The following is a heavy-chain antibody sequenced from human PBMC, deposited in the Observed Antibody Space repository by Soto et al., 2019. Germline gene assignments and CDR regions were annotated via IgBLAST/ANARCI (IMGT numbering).Heavy chain of an antibody. CDR3: ARTYDSSGYYYLGEGSWFDP. Sequence: SETLSLTCAVSGGSISSGGYSWSWIRQPPGKGLEWIGYIYHSGSTYYNPSLKSRVTISVDRSKNQFSLKLGSVTAADTAVYYCARTYDSSGYYYLGEGSWFDPWGQGTLVTVSS. CDR1: GGSISSGGYS. CDR2: IYHSGST. J-gene: IGHJ5*02. V-gene: IGHV4-30-2*02. D-gene: IGHD3-22*01.